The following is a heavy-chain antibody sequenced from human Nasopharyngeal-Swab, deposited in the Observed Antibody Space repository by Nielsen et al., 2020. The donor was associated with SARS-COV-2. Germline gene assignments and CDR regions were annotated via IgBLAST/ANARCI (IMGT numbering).Heavy chain of an antibody. Sequence: GESLKISCAASGFTFSSYSMNWVRQAPGKGLEWVSYISSSSSTIYYADSVKGRFTISRDNAKNSLYLQMNSLRDEDTAVYYCARDLHSSGYYYVPGHAFDIWCQGTMVTVSS. J-gene: IGHJ3*02. CDR1: GFTFSSYS. CDR2: ISSSSSTI. CDR3: ARDLHSSGYYYVPGHAFDI. D-gene: IGHD3-22*01. V-gene: IGHV3-48*02.